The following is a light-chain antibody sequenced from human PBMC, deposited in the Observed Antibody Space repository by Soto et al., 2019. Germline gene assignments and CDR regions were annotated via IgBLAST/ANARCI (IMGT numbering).Light chain of an antibody. CDR2: KAS. Sequence: DIQMTQSPSTLSASVGDRVTITCRASQSISSWLAWYQQKPGKAPKLLIYKASSLESGVPSRFSGSGSGTEFTLTTSSLQPDDFATYYCQQYNSYWITFGQGTRLEIK. J-gene: IGKJ5*01. V-gene: IGKV1-5*03. CDR3: QQYNSYWIT. CDR1: QSISSW.